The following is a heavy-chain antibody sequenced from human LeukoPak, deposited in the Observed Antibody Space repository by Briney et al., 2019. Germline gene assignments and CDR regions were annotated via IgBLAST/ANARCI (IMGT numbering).Heavy chain of an antibody. V-gene: IGHV3-7*01. CDR1: GFTSSGYW. D-gene: IGHD6-13*01. J-gene: IGHJ4*02. Sequence: SGGSLRLSCAASGFTSSGYWMHWVRQAPGKGPEWVANIKQDGSEKNYVASVKGRFTISRDNAKNSLYLQMNSLRAEDTALYYCARGRWAPFDCWGQGTLVTVSS. CDR2: IKQDGSEK. CDR3: ARGRWAPFDC.